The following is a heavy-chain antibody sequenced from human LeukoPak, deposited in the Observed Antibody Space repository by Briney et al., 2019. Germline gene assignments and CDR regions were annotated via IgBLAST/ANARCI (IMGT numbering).Heavy chain of an antibody. D-gene: IGHD4-11*01. J-gene: IGHJ6*03. V-gene: IGHV4-59*01. CDR1: GGSITNYY. CDR2: IHYSGST. CDR3: ARASVTYYYYYYMDV. Sequence: SETLSLTCTVSGGSITNYYWTWIRQPPGKGLEWIGYIHYSGSTNYNPTLKSRFTISVDTSKNQFSLKLSSVTAADTAVYYCARASVTYYYYYYMDVWGKGTTVTVSS.